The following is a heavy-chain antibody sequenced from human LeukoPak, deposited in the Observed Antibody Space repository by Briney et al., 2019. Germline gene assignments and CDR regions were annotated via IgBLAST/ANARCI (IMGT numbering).Heavy chain of an antibody. CDR1: GLTFSDYA. J-gene: IGHJ4*02. CDR2: ITSGFTP. V-gene: IGHV3-23*01. Sequence: GGSLRLSCAASGLTFSDYAMSWFRHAPGKGLEWVSGITSGFTPHYADSVKGRFTISRDNSKNTFHLQLNSLRAEDTAVYYCAKDYSDSRVADVFFEYWGQGTLVTVSS. CDR3: AKDYSDSRVADVFFEY. D-gene: IGHD2-15*01.